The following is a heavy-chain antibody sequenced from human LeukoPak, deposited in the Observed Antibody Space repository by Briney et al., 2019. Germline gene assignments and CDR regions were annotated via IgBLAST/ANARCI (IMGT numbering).Heavy chain of an antibody. CDR3: ARELADLNYDSSGIGCDY. V-gene: IGHV3-30-3*01. D-gene: IGHD3-22*01. CDR1: GFTFSSYA. J-gene: IGHJ4*02. CDR2: ISYDGSNK. Sequence: GSLLLSCAASGFTFSSYAMHWVRQAPGKGLEWVAVISYDGSNKYYADSVKGRFTISRDNSKNTLYLQMNSLRAEDTAVYYCARELADLNYDSSGIGCDYWGQGTLDTVSS.